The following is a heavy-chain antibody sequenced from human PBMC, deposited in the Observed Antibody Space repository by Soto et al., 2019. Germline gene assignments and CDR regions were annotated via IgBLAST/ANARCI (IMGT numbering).Heavy chain of an antibody. V-gene: IGHV3-21*01. J-gene: IGHJ4*02. CDR2: ISSTSSYI. Sequence: GGSLRLSCAASGFTFSSYVMHWVRQAPGKGLEWVSSISSTSSYIYYADSVRGRFTISRDNAKNSLYLQLNSLRAEDTAVYYCARDPSYFDFWGQGTLVTVSS. CDR3: ARDPSYFDF. CDR1: GFTFSSYV.